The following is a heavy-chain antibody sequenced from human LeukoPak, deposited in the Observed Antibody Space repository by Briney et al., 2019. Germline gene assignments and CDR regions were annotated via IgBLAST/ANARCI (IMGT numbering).Heavy chain of an antibody. V-gene: IGHV3-23*01. CDR3: AKDRYRYYDSSGYYLDY. CDR2: ISGSGGST. J-gene: IGHJ4*02. Sequence: PGTSLRLSCAASGFTFSTYAMSWVRQAPGKGLEWVSAISGSGGSTYYADSVKGRFTISRDNSKNTLYLQMNSLRAEDTAVYYCAKDRYRYYDSSGYYLDYWGQGTLVTVSS. CDR1: GFTFSTYA. D-gene: IGHD3-22*01.